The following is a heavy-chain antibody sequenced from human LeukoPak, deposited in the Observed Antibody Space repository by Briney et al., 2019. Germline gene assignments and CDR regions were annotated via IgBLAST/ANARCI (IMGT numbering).Heavy chain of an antibody. CDR1: GVSISGYY. V-gene: IGHV4-4*07. Sequence: SETLSLTCTVSGVSISGYYWSWIRQPAGKGLEWIGRIYISRGTNYNPSLTSRVIMSVDTSKNQFSLQLTSVTAADTAVYYCARESRIVEGDGYYIDVWGKGTTVTV. CDR3: ARESRIVEGDGYYIDV. CDR2: IYISRGT. J-gene: IGHJ6*03. D-gene: IGHD1-26*01.